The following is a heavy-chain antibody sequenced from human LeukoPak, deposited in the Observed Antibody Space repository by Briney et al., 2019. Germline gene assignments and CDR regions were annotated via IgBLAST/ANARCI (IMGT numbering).Heavy chain of an antibody. D-gene: IGHD4-17*01. CDR3: ARPQDYGDGAFDI. CDR1: GGSISSYY. Sequence: ETLSLTCTVSGGSISSYYWSWIRQPPGKGLEWIGYIYYSGSTNYNPSLKSRVTISVDTSKNQFSLKLSSVTAADTAVYYCARPQDYGDGAFDIWGQGTMVTVSS. CDR2: IYYSGST. J-gene: IGHJ3*02. V-gene: IGHV4-59*08.